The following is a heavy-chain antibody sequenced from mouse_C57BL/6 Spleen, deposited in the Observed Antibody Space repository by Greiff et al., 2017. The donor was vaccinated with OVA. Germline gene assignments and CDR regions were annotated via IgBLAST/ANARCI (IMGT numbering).Heavy chain of an antibody. D-gene: IGHD3-2*01. J-gene: IGHJ4*01. V-gene: IGHV1-54*01. CDR3: ARSDRPSAMDY. CDR2: INPGSGGT. CDR1: GYAFTNYL. Sequence: VQLQQSGAELVRPGPSVKVSCKASGYAFTNYLIEWVKQRPGQGLEWIGVINPGSGGTNYNEKFKGKATLTADKSSSTAYMQLSSLTSEDSAVYFCARSDRPSAMDYWGQGTSVTVSS.